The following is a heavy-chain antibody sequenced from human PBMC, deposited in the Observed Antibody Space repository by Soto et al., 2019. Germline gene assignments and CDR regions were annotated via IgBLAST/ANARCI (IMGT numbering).Heavy chain of an antibody. Sequence: QLHLRESGPGLVKPSETLSLTCTVSGGSIPSSSYYWGWIRQPPGKGLEWIGSIYYSGSTYYNPSLKSRVTLPLDTSKNQFSLKLSSVTAADTAVYYCATQEVGGSYVYTFDPWGQGTLVTVSS. CDR3: ATQEVGGSYVYTFDP. V-gene: IGHV4-39*01. CDR2: IYYSGST. D-gene: IGHD1-26*01. J-gene: IGHJ5*02. CDR1: GGSIPSSSYY.